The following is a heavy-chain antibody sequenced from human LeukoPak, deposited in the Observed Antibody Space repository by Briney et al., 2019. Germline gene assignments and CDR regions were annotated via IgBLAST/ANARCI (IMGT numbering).Heavy chain of an antibody. V-gene: IGHV3-11*01. J-gene: IGHJ3*02. CDR3: ARVWRYYDSSGYYCLSAFDI. CDR2: ISSSGSTI. CDR1: GFTFSDYY. D-gene: IGHD3-22*01. Sequence: GGSLRLSCAASGFTFSDYYMRWIRPPPARGLEWVAYISSSGSTIYNADSVNGRFNISSDNAKNSLYLQMNSLRAEDTAVYYCARVWRYYDSSGYYCLSAFDIWGQGTMVTVSS.